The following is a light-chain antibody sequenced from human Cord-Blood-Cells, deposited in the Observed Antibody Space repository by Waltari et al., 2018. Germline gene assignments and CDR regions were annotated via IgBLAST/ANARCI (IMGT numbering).Light chain of an antibody. CDR1: SSDVGSYTR. V-gene: IGLV2-18*02. J-gene: IGLJ3*02. Sequence: QSALTQPPSVSGSPGQSVTISFTGTSSDVGSYTRVSWYQQPPGTAPKLMIYEVSNRPSGVPDRFSGSKSGNTASLTISGLQAEDEADYYCSSYTSSSTWVFGGGTKLTVL. CDR2: EVS. CDR3: SSYTSSSTWV.